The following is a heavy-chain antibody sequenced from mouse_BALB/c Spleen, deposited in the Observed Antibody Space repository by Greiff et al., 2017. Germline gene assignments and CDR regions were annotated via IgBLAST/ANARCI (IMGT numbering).Heavy chain of an antibody. CDR3: AGCNDDGSSDGYLDY. CDR2: ISYSGST. Sequence: VHLVASGPGLVKPSQSLSLTCPVTCYSITSAYAWNWIRQFPGNTLEWMGYISYSGSTSYNPSLKSRISITRDTTKNHFFLQLHSVTTEDTATYYCAGCNDDGSSDGYLDYWGQGTTLTVAS. V-gene: IGHV3-2*02. CDR1: CYSITSAYA. D-gene: IGHD1-1*01. J-gene: IGHJ2*01.